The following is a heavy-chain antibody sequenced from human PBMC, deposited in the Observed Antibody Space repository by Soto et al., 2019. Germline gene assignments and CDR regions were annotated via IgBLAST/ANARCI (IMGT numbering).Heavy chain of an antibody. V-gene: IGHV4-34*01. CDR3: ARGRSARGYCSGGSCYVWFDP. D-gene: IGHD2-15*01. J-gene: IGHJ5*02. CDR1: GGSFSGYY. Sequence: SETLSLTCAVYGGSFSGYYWSWIRQPPGKGLEWIGEINHSGSTNYNPSLKSRVTISVDTSKNQFSLKLSSVTAADTAVYYCARGRSARGYCSGGSCYVWFDPWGQGTLVTVSS. CDR2: INHSGST.